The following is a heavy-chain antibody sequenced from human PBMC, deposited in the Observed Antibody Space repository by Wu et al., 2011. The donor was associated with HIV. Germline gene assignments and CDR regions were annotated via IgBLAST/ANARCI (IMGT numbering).Heavy chain of an antibody. CDR1: GGSFSSYA. V-gene: IGHV1-69*06. J-gene: IGHJ6*03. D-gene: IGHD2-2*01. Sequence: VKVSCKASGGSFSSYAVSWVRLAPGQGLEWMGRIIPMFNTANYAQNFQSRLTLTADKSQTTAYMELSSLRSDDTAVYYCARSGVSAEYYFYYMNDWGKGTHGHRPL. CDR2: IIPMFNTA. CDR3: ARSGVSAEYYFYYMND.